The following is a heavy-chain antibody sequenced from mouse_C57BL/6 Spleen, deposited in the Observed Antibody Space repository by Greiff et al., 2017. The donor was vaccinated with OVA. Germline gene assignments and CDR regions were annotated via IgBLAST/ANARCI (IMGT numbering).Heavy chain of an antibody. V-gene: IGHV1-62-2*01. CDR2: FYPGSGSI. J-gene: IGHJ2*01. D-gene: IGHD1-1*01. Sequence: QVQLQQSGAELVKPGASVKLSCKASGYTFTEYTIHWVKQRSGQGLEWIGWFYPGSGSIKYNEKFKDKATLTADKSSSTVYMEISRLTSEDSAVYFCARHEGDYGSSPVYFDYWGQGTTLTVSS. CDR1: GYTFTEYT. CDR3: ARHEGDYGSSPVYFDY.